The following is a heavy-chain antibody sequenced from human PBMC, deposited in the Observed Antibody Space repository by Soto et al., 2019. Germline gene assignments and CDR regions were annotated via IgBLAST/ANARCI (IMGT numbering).Heavy chain of an antibody. D-gene: IGHD4-17*01. V-gene: IGHV3-66*01. CDR3: ARDFEPQTYGDYRLTYCYYMDV. CDR2: IYSGGST. Sequence: GGSLRLSCAASGFTVSSNYMSWVRQAPGKGLEWVSVIYSGGSTYYADSVKGRFTISRDNSKNTLYLQMNSLRAEDTAVYYCARDFEPQTYGDYRLTYCYYMDVWGKGTTVTVSS. J-gene: IGHJ6*03. CDR1: GFTVSSNY.